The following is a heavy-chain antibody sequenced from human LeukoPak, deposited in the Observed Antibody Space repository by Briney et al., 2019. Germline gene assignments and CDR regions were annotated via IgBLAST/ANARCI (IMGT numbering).Heavy chain of an antibody. V-gene: IGHV4-4*09. CDR2: IYASGST. Sequence: SETLSLTCAVSGDSISSYCWSWIRQPPGKGLEWLAYIYASGSTDYNPSLKSRVTISVDTSKNQISLKLSSVTAADTAVYYCARGGSALFDSWGQGTLVTVSS. D-gene: IGHD2-15*01. J-gene: IGHJ4*02. CDR1: GDSISSYC. CDR3: ARGGSALFDS.